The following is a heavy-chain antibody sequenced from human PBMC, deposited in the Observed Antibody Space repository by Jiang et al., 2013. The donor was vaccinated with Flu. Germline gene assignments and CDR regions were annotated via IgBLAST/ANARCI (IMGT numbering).Heavy chain of an antibody. V-gene: IGHV3-21*06. Sequence: GRSLTLSCAASGFTYTLYTMNWVRQAPGKGLEWVASISISSNYIYYADSMKGRFTIYRDNARNSVYLQMNNLRAEDTALYYCAREKPSRTYVHYFGMDVWGQGTAVTVSS. CDR1: GFTYTLYT. J-gene: IGHJ6*02. D-gene: IGHD2-2*01. CDR3: AREKPSRTYVHYFGMDV. CDR2: ISISSNYI.